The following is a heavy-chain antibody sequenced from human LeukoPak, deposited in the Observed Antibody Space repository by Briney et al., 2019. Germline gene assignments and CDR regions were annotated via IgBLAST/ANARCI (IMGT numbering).Heavy chain of an antibody. CDR3: AKDRRRYCSGGSCDYYYYYMDV. CDR1: GFTFSSYG. CDR2: IRYDGSNK. V-gene: IGHV3-30*02. D-gene: IGHD2-15*01. J-gene: IGHJ6*03. Sequence: PGGSLRLSCAASGFTFSSYGMHWVRQAPGKGLEWVAFIRYDGSNKYYVDSVKCRFTVSRDNSKNTLYLQMNSLRTEDTAVYYCAKDRRRYCSGGSCDYYYYYMDVWGKGTTVTVSS.